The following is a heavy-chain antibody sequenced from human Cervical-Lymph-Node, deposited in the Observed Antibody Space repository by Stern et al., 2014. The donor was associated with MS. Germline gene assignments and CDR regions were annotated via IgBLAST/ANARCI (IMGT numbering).Heavy chain of an antibody. J-gene: IGHJ3*02. V-gene: IGHV3-30*18. CDR3: AKGRTVAGKGVGAFDI. Sequence: QLVESGGGVVHPGRSLRLSCAASGFTFSNFAMDWVRQAPGKGLEWVAVISYDVSDKYYADSVKGRFTISRDNSKNTLFLQMNSLTAEDTAVYYCAKGRTVAGKGVGAFDIWGQGTMVTVSS. CDR2: ISYDVSDK. D-gene: IGHD6-19*01. CDR1: GFTFSNFA.